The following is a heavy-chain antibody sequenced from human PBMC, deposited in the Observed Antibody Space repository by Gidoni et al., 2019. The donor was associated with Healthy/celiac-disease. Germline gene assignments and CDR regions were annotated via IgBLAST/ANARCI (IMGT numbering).Heavy chain of an antibody. Sequence: QVQLVQSGAEVKKPGSSVKVSCKASGGTFSSYAISWVRQAPGQGLEWMGGIIPIFGTANYAQKFQGRVTITADESTSTAYMELSSLRSEDTAVYYCARAASNIVVVPAAMWGYYYMDVWGKGTTVTVSS. D-gene: IGHD2-2*01. CDR3: ARAASNIVVVPAAMWGYYYMDV. CDR2: IIPIFGTA. CDR1: GGTFSSYA. V-gene: IGHV1-69*01. J-gene: IGHJ6*03.